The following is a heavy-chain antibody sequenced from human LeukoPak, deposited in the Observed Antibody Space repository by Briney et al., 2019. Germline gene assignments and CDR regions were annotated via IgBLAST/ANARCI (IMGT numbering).Heavy chain of an antibody. CDR3: AKLPISPITMIVVVIKRGVDAFDI. CDR1: GFTFSSYA. V-gene: IGHV3-23*01. CDR2: ISGSGGST. J-gene: IGHJ3*02. Sequence: QPGGSLRLSCAASGFTFSSYAMSWVRQAPGKGLEWVSAISGSGGSTYYADSVKGRFTISRDNSKNTLYLQMNSLRAEDTAVYYCAKLPISPITMIVVVIKRGVDAFDIWGQGTMVTVSS. D-gene: IGHD3-22*01.